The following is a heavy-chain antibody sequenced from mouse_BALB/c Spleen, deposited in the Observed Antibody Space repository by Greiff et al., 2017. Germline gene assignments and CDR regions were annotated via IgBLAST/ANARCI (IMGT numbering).Heavy chain of an antibody. J-gene: IGHJ4*01. Sequence: EVKLVESGPGLVKPSQSLSLTCSVTGYSITSGYYWNWIRQFPGNKLEWMGYISYDGSNNYNPSLKNRISITRDTSKNQFFLKLNSVTTEDTATYYCARTPFQYYAMDYWGQGTSVTVSS. CDR3: ARTPFQYYAMDY. CDR2: ISYDGSN. V-gene: IGHV3-6*02. CDR1: GYSITSGYY.